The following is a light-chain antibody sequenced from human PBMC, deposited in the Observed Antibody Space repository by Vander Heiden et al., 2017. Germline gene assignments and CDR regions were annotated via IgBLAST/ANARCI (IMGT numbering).Light chain of an antibody. J-gene: IGLJ3*02. Sequence: QSALTQPASVSGSLGQSITISCTGTSNDVGTYDLVSWYQHHPGKAPKRMIYDVTKRPSGVSNRFSGSKSGNTASLTISGLQAEDEADYHCCTYAGSSTWVFGGGTKLTVL. V-gene: IGLV2-23*02. CDR1: SNDVGTYDL. CDR3: CTYAGSSTWV. CDR2: DVT.